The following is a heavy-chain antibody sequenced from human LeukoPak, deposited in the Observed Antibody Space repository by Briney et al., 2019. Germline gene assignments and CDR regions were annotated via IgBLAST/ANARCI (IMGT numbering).Heavy chain of an antibody. Sequence: ASVKVSCKASGGTFSSYAISWVRQAPGRGLEWMGGIIPIFGTANYAQKFQGRVTITADESTSTAYMELSSLRSEDTAVYYCARDPLYSSGWYANHFDYWGQGTLVTVSS. CDR1: GGTFSSYA. CDR3: ARDPLYSSGWYANHFDY. D-gene: IGHD6-19*01. J-gene: IGHJ4*02. V-gene: IGHV1-69*13. CDR2: IIPIFGTA.